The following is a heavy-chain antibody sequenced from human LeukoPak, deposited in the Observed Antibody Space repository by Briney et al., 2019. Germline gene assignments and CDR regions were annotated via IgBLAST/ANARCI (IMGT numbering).Heavy chain of an antibody. D-gene: IGHD5-24*01. Sequence: SVKVSCKASGGTFSSYAISWVRQAPGQGLEWMGGIIPIFGTANYAQKFQGRVTITADESTSTAYMELSRLRSEDTAVYYCARSRDGYNSDYMDVWGKGTTVTVSS. CDR2: IIPIFGTA. V-gene: IGHV1-69*13. CDR3: ARSRDGYNSDYMDV. CDR1: GGTFSSYA. J-gene: IGHJ6*03.